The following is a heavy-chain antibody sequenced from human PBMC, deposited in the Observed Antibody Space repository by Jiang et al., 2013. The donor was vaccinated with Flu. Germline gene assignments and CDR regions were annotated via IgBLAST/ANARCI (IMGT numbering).Heavy chain of an antibody. V-gene: IGHV4-30-4*07. D-gene: IGHD5-18*01. CDR1: GGSISSGGYS. J-gene: IGHJ4*02. CDR2: IYYSGST. CDR3: ARGSSYECYFDY. Sequence: GLVKPSQTLSLTCAVSGGSISSGGYSWSWIRQPPGKGLEWIGYIYYSGSTYYNPSLKSRVTISVDTSKNQFSLKVSSVTAADTAVYYCARGSSYECYFDYWGQGTLVTVSS.